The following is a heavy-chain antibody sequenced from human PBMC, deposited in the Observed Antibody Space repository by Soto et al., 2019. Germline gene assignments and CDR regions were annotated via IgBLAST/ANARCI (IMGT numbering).Heavy chain of an antibody. CDR3: AKGKMHIAVAVIYDLDV. Sequence: EVQLLESGGGLVQPGGSLRLSCAASGFTFSSYAMSWVRQAPGKGLEWVSAISGSGGSTYYADSVKGRFTISRDNSRNTLYLQVSSLRAADTAVYYCAKGKMHIAVAVIYDLDVWGQGTTVTVSS. D-gene: IGHD6-19*01. J-gene: IGHJ6*02. CDR2: ISGSGGST. V-gene: IGHV3-23*01. CDR1: GFTFSSYA.